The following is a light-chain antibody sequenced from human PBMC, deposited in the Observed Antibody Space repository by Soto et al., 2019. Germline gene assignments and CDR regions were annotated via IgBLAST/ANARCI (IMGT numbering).Light chain of an antibody. J-gene: IGKJ5*01. V-gene: IGKV1-27*01. CDR2: AAS. CDR3: QKYKSAPIT. Sequence: DIQMTQSPSSLSASVGDRVTITCRASQGISNYLAWYQQKPGRVPKLLIYAASTLPSGVPSRFSGSGSGTDFTLTISSLQPEDVATYYCQKYKSAPITFGQGTRLEFK. CDR1: QGISNY.